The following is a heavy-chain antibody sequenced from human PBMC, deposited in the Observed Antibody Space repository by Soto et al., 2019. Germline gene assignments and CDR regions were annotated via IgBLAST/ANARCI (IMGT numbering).Heavy chain of an antibody. Sequence: QVQLVESGGGVVQPGRSLRLSCAASGFTFSSYGMHWVRQAPGKGLEWVALISFDGSIEDYADSVEGRFTISRDNSKNTLYLEMNSLRAEDTALYYCAKDQVSSGWYKWSWFDPWGQGTLVTVSS. D-gene: IGHD6-19*01. CDR2: ISFDGSIE. CDR1: GFTFSSYG. V-gene: IGHV3-30*18. CDR3: AKDQVSSGWYKWSWFDP. J-gene: IGHJ5*02.